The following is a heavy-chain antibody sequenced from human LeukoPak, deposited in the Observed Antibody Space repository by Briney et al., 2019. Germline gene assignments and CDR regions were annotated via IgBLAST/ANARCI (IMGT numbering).Heavy chain of an antibody. CDR1: GFTFSSYG. Sequence: PGGSLRLSCAASGFTFSSYGINWVRQAPGKGLEWVSSISSSSSYIYYADSVKGRFTISRDNAKNSLYLQMNSLRAEDTAVYYCARDYYDSSGYYDYWGQGTLVTVSS. CDR3: ARDYYDSSGYYDY. V-gene: IGHV3-21*01. D-gene: IGHD3-22*01. CDR2: ISSSSSYI. J-gene: IGHJ4*02.